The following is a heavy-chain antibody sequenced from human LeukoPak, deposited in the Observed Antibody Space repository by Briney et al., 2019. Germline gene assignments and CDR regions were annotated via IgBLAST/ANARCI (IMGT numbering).Heavy chain of an antibody. CDR3: ARGGTTGTTPDDYMDV. J-gene: IGHJ6*03. V-gene: IGHV1-8*01. Sequence: ASVKVSCKASGYTFTSYDINWVRQATGQGLEWMGWMNPNSGNTDYAQKFQGRVTMTRNTSISTAFMELSSLRSEDTAVDYCARGGTTGTTPDDYMDVWGKGTTVAVSS. CDR2: MNPNSGNT. CDR1: GYTFTSYD. D-gene: IGHD1-1*01.